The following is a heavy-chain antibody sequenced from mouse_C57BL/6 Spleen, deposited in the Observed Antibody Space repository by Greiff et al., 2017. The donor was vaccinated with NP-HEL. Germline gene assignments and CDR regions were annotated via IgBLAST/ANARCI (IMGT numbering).Heavy chain of an antibody. J-gene: IGHJ3*01. Sequence: EVQVVESGGDLVKPGGSLKLSCAASGFTFSSYGMSWVRQTPDKRLEWVATISSGGSYTYYPDSVKGRFTISRDNAKNTLYLQMSSLKSEDTAMYYCARLITTVVDLFAYWGQGTLVTVSA. V-gene: IGHV5-6*01. CDR3: ARLITTVVDLFAY. CDR2: ISSGGSYT. D-gene: IGHD1-1*01. CDR1: GFTFSSYG.